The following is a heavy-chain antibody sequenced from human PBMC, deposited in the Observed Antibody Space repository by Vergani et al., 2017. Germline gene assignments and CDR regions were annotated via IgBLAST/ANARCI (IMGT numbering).Heavy chain of an antibody. V-gene: IGHV3-23*01. D-gene: IGHD3-22*01. J-gene: IGHJ4*02. CDR1: GFTSSSSA. CDR3: AKDQYYDSSALDY. CDR2: ISVSGGST. Sequence: EVQLLESGGGLVQPGGSLRLSCAASGFTSSSSAMSWVRQAPGKGLEWVSAISVSGGSTYYADSVKGRFTISRDNSKTTLYLQMNSLRAEDTAVYYCAKDQYYDSSALDYWGQGTLVTVSS.